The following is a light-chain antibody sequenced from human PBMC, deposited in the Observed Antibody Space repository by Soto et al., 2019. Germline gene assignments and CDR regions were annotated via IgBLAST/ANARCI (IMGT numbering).Light chain of an antibody. Sequence: DIQMTQSPSTLSASVGDRVTITCRASQSISSWLAWYQQEPGKAPKLLIYKASNLESGVPSRFSGSGSGTEFTLTISSLQPDDFATYYCQQYNNYPLTFGGGTKVEIK. CDR3: QQYNNYPLT. V-gene: IGKV1-5*03. J-gene: IGKJ4*01. CDR1: QSISSW. CDR2: KAS.